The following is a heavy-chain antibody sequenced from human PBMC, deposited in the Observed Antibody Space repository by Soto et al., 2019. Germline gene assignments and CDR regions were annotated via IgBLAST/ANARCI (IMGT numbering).Heavy chain of an antibody. Sequence: ASVKVSCKASGYTFTSYYMHWLRQAPGQGLEWMGIINPSGGSTSYAQKFQGRVTMTRDTSTSTVYMELSSLRSEDTAVYYCARDAPYHDSSSWFGGMDVWGQGTTVTVSS. CDR3: ARDAPYHDSSSWFGGMDV. D-gene: IGHD6-13*01. V-gene: IGHV1-46*01. CDR1: GYTFTSYY. CDR2: INPSGGST. J-gene: IGHJ6*02.